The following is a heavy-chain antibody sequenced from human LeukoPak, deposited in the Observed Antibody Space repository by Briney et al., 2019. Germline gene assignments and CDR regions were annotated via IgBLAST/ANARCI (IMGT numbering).Heavy chain of an antibody. CDR2: IYYSGST. CDR1: GGSISSSSYY. Sequence: XETXXLTCTVSGGSISSSSYYWGWVRQPPGKGREWIGYIYYSGSTNYNPSLKSRVTVSVDTSKNQFSLKLSSVTAADTAVYYCARWGVRGLFDYWGQGTLVTVSS. V-gene: IGHV4-61*05. J-gene: IGHJ4*02. D-gene: IGHD3-10*01. CDR3: ARWGVRGLFDY.